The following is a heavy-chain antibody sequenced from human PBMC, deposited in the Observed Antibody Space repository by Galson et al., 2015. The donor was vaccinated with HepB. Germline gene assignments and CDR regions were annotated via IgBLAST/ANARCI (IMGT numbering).Heavy chain of an antibody. CDR1: GYKFTSYY. Sequence: SVKVSCKASGYKFTSYYMHWVRQAPGQGLEWMGGIIPIFGTANYAQKFQGRVTITADESTSTAYMELSSLRSEDTAVYYCARGGGYCSSTSCYPIWGQGTMVTVSS. D-gene: IGHD2-2*01. CDR2: IIPIFGTA. V-gene: IGHV1-69*13. J-gene: IGHJ3*02. CDR3: ARGGGYCSSTSCYPI.